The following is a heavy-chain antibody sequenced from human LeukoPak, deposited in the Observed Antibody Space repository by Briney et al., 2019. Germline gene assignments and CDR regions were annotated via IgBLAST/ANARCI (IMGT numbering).Heavy chain of an antibody. CDR3: ARVRSGTTIFGVGATYGMDV. J-gene: IGHJ6*02. CDR1: GYTFTSYG. CDR2: ISAYNGNT. D-gene: IGHD3-3*01. Sequence: GASVKVSCKASGYTFTSYGISWVRQAPGQGLEWMGWISAYNGNTNYAQKLQGRVTMTTDTSTSTAYMELRSLRSDDTAVYYCARVRSGTTIFGVGATYGMDVWGQGTTVTVSS. V-gene: IGHV1-18*01.